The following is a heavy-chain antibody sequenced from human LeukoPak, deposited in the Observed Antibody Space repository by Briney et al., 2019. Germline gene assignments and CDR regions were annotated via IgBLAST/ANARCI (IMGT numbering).Heavy chain of an antibody. CDR1: GFTFSTYD. Sequence: GGSLRLSCAASGFTFSTYDMHWVRQAPGKGLEWVAIISYDGSDKYYADSVKGRFTISRDNSKNTLYLQMNSLRAEDTAVYYCAKDFGEGAFDIWGQGTMVTASS. D-gene: IGHD3-10*01. CDR2: ISYDGSDK. J-gene: IGHJ3*02. CDR3: AKDFGEGAFDI. V-gene: IGHV3-30*18.